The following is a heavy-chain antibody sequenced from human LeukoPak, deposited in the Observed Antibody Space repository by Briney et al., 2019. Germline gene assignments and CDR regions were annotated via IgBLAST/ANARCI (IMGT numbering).Heavy chain of an antibody. J-gene: IGHJ6*03. CDR1: GFTFSGSA. CDR2: IRSKANSYAT. D-gene: IGHD1-7*01. V-gene: IGHV3-73*01. Sequence: PGGSLRLSCAASGFTFSGSAMHWVRQASGKGLEWVGRIRSKANSYATAYAASVKGRFTISRDDSKNTAYLQMNSLKTEDTAVYYCTRQGAYGTTDISPNYYYYYYMDVWGKGTTVTVSS. CDR3: TRQGAYGTTDISPNYYYYYYMDV.